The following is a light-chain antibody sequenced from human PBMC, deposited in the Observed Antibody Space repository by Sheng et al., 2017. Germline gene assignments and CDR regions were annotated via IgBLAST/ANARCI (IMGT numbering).Light chain of an antibody. CDR3: QQYHSSPQT. Sequence: DIQMTQSPSSLSASVGDRVTIACRASQNINTYVNWYQQRPGEAPKLLIYTASTLHTGVPSRFSGSGSGTDFTLTISSLQPEDFATYHCQQYHSSPQTFGQGTKVEI. CDR2: TAS. CDR1: QNINTY. J-gene: IGKJ1*01. V-gene: IGKV1-39*01.